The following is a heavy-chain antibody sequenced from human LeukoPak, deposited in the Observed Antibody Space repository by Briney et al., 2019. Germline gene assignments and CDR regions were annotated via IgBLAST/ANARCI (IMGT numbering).Heavy chain of an antibody. Sequence: GGSLRLSCAASGFTFSTYTMYWVRHPPGKRLEWVSVIYSGGSTYYADSVKGRFTISRDNSKNTLYLQMNSLRAEDTAVYYCARGYSYGHDAFDIWGQGTMVTVSS. D-gene: IGHD5-18*01. J-gene: IGHJ3*02. CDR2: IYSGGST. CDR1: GFTFSTYT. V-gene: IGHV3-53*01. CDR3: ARGYSYGHDAFDI.